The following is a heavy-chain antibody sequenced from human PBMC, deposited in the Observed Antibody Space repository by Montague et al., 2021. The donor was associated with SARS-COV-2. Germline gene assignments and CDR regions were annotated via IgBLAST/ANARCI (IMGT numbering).Heavy chain of an antibody. D-gene: IGHD1-1*01. CDR1: GGSISSSSYY. CDR2: IYYSGST. CDR3: ARSPSLSAGTGMGNAFDP. J-gene: IGHJ5*02. Sequence: SETLSLTCTVSGGSISSSSYYWGWIRQPPGKGLEWIGSIYYSGSTYYNPSLKSRVTISVDTSKNQFSLKLSSVTAADTAVYYCARSPSLSAGTGMGNAFDPWGQGTLVTVSS. V-gene: IGHV4-39*01.